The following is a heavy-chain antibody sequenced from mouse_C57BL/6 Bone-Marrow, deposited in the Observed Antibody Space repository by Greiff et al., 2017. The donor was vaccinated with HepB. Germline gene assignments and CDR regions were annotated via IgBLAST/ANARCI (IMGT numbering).Heavy chain of an antibody. D-gene: IGHD1-1*01. CDR2: IYPRSGNT. CDR3: ARSGSSYEAAWFAY. Sequence: VKLQESGAELARPGASVKLSCKASGYTFTSYGISWVKQRTGQGLEWIGEIYPRSGNTYYNEKFKGKATLTADKSSSTAYMELRSLTSEDSAVYFCARSGSSYEAAWFAYWGQGTLVTVSA. J-gene: IGHJ3*01. V-gene: IGHV1-81*01. CDR1: GYTFTSYG.